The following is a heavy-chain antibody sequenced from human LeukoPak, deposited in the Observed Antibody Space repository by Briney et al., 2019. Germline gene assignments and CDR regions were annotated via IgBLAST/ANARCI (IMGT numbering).Heavy chain of an antibody. D-gene: IGHD1-7*01. V-gene: IGHV1-2*02. J-gene: IGHJ3*02. CDR1: GYTFTGYY. CDR3: ASLTGTLFVRYAFDI. Sequence: ASVKVSCKASGYTFTGYYMHWVRQAPGQGLEWMGWINPNSGGTNYAQKFQGRVTMTRDTSIGTAYMELSRLRSDDTAVYYCASLTGTLFVRYAFDIWGQGTMVTVSS. CDR2: INPNSGGT.